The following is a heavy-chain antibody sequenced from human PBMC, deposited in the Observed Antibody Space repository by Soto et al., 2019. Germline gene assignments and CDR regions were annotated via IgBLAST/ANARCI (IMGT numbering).Heavy chain of an antibody. Sequence: KASETLSLTCTVSGGSISSGDYYWSWIRQPPGKGLEWIGYIYYSGSTYYNPSLKSRATISVDTSKNQFSLKLSSVTAADTAVYYCARGTIFHPWGQGTLVTVSS. CDR3: ARGTIFHP. D-gene: IGHD3-3*01. J-gene: IGHJ5*02. CDR1: GGSISSGDYY. CDR2: IYYSGST. V-gene: IGHV4-30-4*01.